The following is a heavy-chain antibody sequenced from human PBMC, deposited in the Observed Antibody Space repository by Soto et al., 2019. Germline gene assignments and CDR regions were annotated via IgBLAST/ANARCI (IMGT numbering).Heavy chain of an antibody. CDR1: GYTFTSYG. Sequence: QVQLVQSGAEVKKPGASVKVSCKASGYTFTSYGISWVRQAPGQGLEWMGWISAYNGNTNYAQKLQGRVTMTTDTSTSTAYMELRSLRSDDTAVYYCAGEAPDLGYCSGGSCYNVGDNWFDPWGQGTLVTVSS. CDR3: AGEAPDLGYCSGGSCYNVGDNWFDP. V-gene: IGHV1-18*01. CDR2: ISAYNGNT. J-gene: IGHJ5*02. D-gene: IGHD2-15*01.